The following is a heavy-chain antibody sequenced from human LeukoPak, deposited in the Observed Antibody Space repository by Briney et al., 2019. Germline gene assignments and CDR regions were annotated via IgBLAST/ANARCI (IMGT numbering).Heavy chain of an antibody. CDR2: IYSGGST. V-gene: IGHV3-66*01. J-gene: IGHJ4*02. D-gene: IGHD5-24*01. CDR1: GFTASSKY. CDR3: ARESSGWLQLFDY. Sequence: PGGSLRLSCAASGFTASSKYMSWVRQAPGKGLEWGSVIYSGGSTYYADSVKGRYTISRDNSKKTVYLQMNSLRAEDTAVYYCARESSGWLQLFDYWGQGTLVTVSS.